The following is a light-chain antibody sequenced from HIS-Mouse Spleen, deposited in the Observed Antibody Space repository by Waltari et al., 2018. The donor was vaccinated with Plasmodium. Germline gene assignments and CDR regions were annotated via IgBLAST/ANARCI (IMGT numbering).Light chain of an antibody. CDR1: KLGDKY. Sequence: SYELTQPPSVSVSPGQTASITCSGDKLGDKYACWYQQKPGQSPVLVIYQYSKRPPGIPERFSGSNSGNTATLTISGTQAMDEADYYCQAWDSSTAVFGGGTKLTVL. CDR3: QAWDSSTAV. J-gene: IGLJ3*02. V-gene: IGLV3-1*01. CDR2: QYS.